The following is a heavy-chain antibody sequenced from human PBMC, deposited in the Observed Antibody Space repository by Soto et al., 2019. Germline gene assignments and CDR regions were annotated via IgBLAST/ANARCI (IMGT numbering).Heavy chain of an antibody. J-gene: IGHJ3*02. CDR3: ASSPVVPAAIGLAFDI. CDR1: GFTFSSYS. CDR2: ISSSSSYI. Sequence: GGSLRLSCAASGFTFSSYSMNWVRQAPGKGLEWVSSISSSSSYIYYAGSVKGRFTISRDNAKNSLYLQMNSLRAEDTAVYYCASSPVVPAAIGLAFDIWGQGTMVTVSS. D-gene: IGHD2-2*02. V-gene: IGHV3-21*01.